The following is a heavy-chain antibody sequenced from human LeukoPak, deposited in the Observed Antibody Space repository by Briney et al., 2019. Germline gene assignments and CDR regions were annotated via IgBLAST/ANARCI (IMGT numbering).Heavy chain of an antibody. Sequence: PSETLSLTCAVSGGSVSSGGSSWSWIRQPPGKGLELIGYIYHSGTTYYNPSLKSRVTISVDKSKNQFSLNLTSVTAADTAVYYCARASLYYYGSGSPDYWGQGTLVTVSS. CDR3: ARASLYYYGSGSPDY. CDR1: GGSVSSGGSS. CDR2: IYHSGTT. J-gene: IGHJ4*02. D-gene: IGHD3-10*01. V-gene: IGHV4-30-2*01.